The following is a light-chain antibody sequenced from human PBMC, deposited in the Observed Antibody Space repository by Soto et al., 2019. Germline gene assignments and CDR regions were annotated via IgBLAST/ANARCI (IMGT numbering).Light chain of an antibody. CDR3: CSYTGTSTAVL. V-gene: IGLV2-11*01. CDR1: NGDVGAYNH. CDR2: AVT. J-gene: IGLJ2*01. Sequence: QSALTQPRSVSGSPGQSVTISCTGTNGDVGAYNHVSWYQQHPGKVPKLIIYAVTKRPSGVPVRFSASKSGDTASLAISGLQADDEADYFCCSYTGTSTAVLFGGGTQLTVL.